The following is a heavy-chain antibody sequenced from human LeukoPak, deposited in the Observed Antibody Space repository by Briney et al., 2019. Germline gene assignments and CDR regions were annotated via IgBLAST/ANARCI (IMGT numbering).Heavy chain of an antibody. CDR2: ISSGSSAI. Sequence: GGSLRLSCEASGFTFTTYSMTWVRQAPGKGLEWVSIISSGSSAIFPADALKGRFTISRDDAKNLLYLDMNSLRAEDTAVYYCARGHTAVTRHFDFWGQGTLVTVSS. V-gene: IGHV3-21*01. J-gene: IGHJ4*02. D-gene: IGHD4-17*01. CDR1: GFTFTTYS. CDR3: ARGHTAVTRHFDF.